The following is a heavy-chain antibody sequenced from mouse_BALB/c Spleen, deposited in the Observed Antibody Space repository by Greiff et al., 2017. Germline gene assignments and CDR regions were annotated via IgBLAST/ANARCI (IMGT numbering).Heavy chain of an antibody. CDR1: GYSITSDYA. J-gene: IGHJ3*01. Sequence: ESGPGLVKPSQSLSLTCTVTGYSITSDYAWNWIRQFPGNKLEWMGYISYSGSTSYNPSLKSRISITRDTSKNQFFLQLNSVTTEDTATYYCAREGGAYWGQGTLVTVSA. CDR3: AREGGAY. V-gene: IGHV3-2*02. CDR2: ISYSGST.